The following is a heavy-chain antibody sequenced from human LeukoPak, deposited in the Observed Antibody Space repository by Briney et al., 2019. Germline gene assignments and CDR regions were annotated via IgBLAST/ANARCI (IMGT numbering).Heavy chain of an antibody. CDR1: GFTFTNFW. Sequence: GESLKISCEGSGFTFTNFWIGWVRQMPGKGLEWMGIVSPNTRYSPSFQGQVTISADKSITTAYLQWSSLKASDTATYYCVRQPRVHTPDFWGQGTLVTVPS. V-gene: IGHV5-51*01. CDR3: VRQPRVHTPDF. D-gene: IGHD1-1*01. J-gene: IGHJ4*02. CDR2: VSPNT.